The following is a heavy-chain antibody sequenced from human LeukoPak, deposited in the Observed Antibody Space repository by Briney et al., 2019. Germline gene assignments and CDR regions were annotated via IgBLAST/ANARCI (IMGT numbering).Heavy chain of an antibody. CDR1: GGTFSSYA. CDR2: IIPIFGTA. CDR3: ARARQDQQQLFLRPPYYYYMDV. Sequence: SVKVSCKASGGTFSSYAISWVRQAPGQGLEWMGGIIPIFGTANYAQKFQGRVTITADESTSTAYMELSSLRSEDTAVYYCARARQDQQQLFLRPPYYYYMDVWGKGTTVTISS. V-gene: IGHV1-69*13. J-gene: IGHJ6*03. D-gene: IGHD6-13*01.